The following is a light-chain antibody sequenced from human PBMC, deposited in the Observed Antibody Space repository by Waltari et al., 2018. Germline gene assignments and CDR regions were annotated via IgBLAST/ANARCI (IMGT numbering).Light chain of an antibody. Sequence: EIVLTQSPGTLSLSPGERATLSCRASQSVTSSYLAWYQQKPGQAPRLLIYGASSRATGIPDRFSGSESGTDFTLTISRLEPEDVAVYYCKQYGSSPLTFGGGTKVEIK. V-gene: IGKV3-20*01. J-gene: IGKJ4*01. CDR2: GAS. CDR1: QSVTSSY. CDR3: KQYGSSPLT.